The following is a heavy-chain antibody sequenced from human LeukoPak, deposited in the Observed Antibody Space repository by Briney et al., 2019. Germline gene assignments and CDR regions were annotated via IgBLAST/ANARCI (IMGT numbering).Heavy chain of an antibody. CDR3: ARELPRAYGPTAH. CDR1: GFTFSDDY. V-gene: IGHV3-11*01. J-gene: IGHJ4*02. D-gene: IGHD4-17*01. Sequence: GRSLRLSCAASGFTFSDDYMSWIRQAPGKGLEWISYIRRSGSDTYYADSVKGRFTISRDNAKNSLYLQMSSLRAEETAVYYCARELPRAYGPTAHWGQGTLVTVSS. CDR2: IRRSGSDT.